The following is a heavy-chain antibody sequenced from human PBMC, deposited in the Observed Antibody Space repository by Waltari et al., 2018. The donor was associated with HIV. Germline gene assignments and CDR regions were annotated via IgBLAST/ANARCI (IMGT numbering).Heavy chain of an antibody. D-gene: IGHD3-10*01. J-gene: IGHJ5*02. V-gene: IGHV4-59*01. Sequence: QVQLQESGPGLVKPSDTLYLNCTVSGGSFSTYHWSWIRQPPWKGLEWMGYIYYNGGTKYNPSLKNLVTMTIDTSKTQFSLELISVTTADTSISYCARDFYGSGIGLSRGRRYFDPWGQGALVTVSS. CDR2: IYYNGGT. CDR3: ARDFYGSGIGLSRGRRYFDP. CDR1: GGSFSTYH.